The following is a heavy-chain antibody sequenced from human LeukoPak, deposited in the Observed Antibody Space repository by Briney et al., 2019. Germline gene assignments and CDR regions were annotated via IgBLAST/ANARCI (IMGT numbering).Heavy chain of an antibody. J-gene: IGHJ6*02. CDR3: VRGGHKLDIETSRYYYGLDV. V-gene: IGHV3-74*03. Sequence: GGSLRLSCAASGITLSDYWMYWVRQGPGKGLVHVSRIESDGTRTVYADSVKVRFTISRDNAKNTMYLQMNSLRAEDTAVYYCVRGGHKLDIETSRYYYGLDVWGQGTTVTVSS. CDR2: IESDGTRT. D-gene: IGHD2-2*03. CDR1: GITLSDYW.